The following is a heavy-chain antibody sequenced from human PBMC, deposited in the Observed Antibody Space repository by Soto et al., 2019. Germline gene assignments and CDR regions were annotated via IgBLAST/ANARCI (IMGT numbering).Heavy chain of an antibody. CDR3: ARARVLRCLEGGIYYYYGMAV. CDR1: GVTFSSYA. J-gene: IGHJ6*02. CDR2: IIPIFGTA. D-gene: IGHD3-3*01. V-gene: IGHV1-69*13. Sequence: GSSVKVSCTASGVTFSSYAISWVRQAPLQGREWMGGIIPIFGTANYAQKFQGRVTITEDESTSTAYMELSSLRSEDTAVYYIARARVLRCLEGGIYYYYGMAVWGQGTTVTVSS.